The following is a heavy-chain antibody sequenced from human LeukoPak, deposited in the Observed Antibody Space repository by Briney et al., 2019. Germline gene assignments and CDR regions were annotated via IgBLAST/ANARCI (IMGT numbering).Heavy chain of an antibody. CDR1: GFTFSSYG. J-gene: IGHJ4*02. V-gene: IGHV3-30*03. D-gene: IGHD3-22*01. Sequence: GGSLRLSCTASGFTFSSYGLHWVRQAPGKGLEWVALVSYDGSTKYYADSVKGRFTISRDNAKNSLYLQMNSLRVEDTAVYYCARDDANYYDSSGYSRQGLFDYWGQGTLVTVSS. CDR2: VSYDGSTK. CDR3: ARDDANYYDSSGYSRQGLFDY.